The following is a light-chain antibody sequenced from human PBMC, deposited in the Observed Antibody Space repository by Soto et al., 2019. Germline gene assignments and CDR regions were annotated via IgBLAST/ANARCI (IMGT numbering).Light chain of an antibody. CDR2: STN. CDR3: ALYLGSGIMV. CDR1: SGSVSILSY. V-gene: IGLV8-61*01. J-gene: IGLJ3*02. Sequence: QTVVTQEPSFSVSPGGTVTLTCGLTSGSVSILSYPSCYQQTPGQTPRTLIYSTNTRSSGVPDRFSGSILGTKAALTITGAQADDESHYYCALYLGSGIMVFGGGTKVTVL.